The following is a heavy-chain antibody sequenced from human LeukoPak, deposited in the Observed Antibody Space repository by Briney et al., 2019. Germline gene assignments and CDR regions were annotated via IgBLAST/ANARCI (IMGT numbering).Heavy chain of an antibody. J-gene: IGHJ2*01. V-gene: IGHV4-34*01. Sequence: KPSETLSLTCAVYGGSFSGYYWSWIRQPPGKGLEWIGEINHSGSTNYNPSLKSRVTISVDTSKNQFSLKLSSVTAADTAVYYCARGPRYGDYGRYFDLWGRRTLVTVSS. CDR3: ARGPRYGDYGRYFDL. D-gene: IGHD4-17*01. CDR1: GGSFSGYY. CDR2: INHSGST.